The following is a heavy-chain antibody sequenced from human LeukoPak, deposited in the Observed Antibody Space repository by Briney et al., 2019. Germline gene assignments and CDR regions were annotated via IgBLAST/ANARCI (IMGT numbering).Heavy chain of an antibody. CDR1: GFTFNHYT. CDR2: ISSSSSYI. CDR3: ARDWVGAWGMDV. J-gene: IGHJ6*03. D-gene: IGHD1-26*01. V-gene: IGHV3-21*01. Sequence: GGSLRLSCAASGFTFNHYTMNSVRQAPGEGLEWVSSISSSSSYIYYADSMKGRFTISRDNAKNSLYLQMNSLRAEDTAVYYCARDWVGAWGMDVWGKGTTVTVSS.